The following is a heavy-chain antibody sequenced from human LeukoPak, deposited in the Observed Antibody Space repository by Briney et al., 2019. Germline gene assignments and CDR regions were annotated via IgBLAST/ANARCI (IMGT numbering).Heavy chain of an antibody. CDR1: GFTFSSYG. Sequence: GGSLRLSCAASGFTFSSYGMHWVRQAPGKGLEWVTVIWYDGSNKYYADSVKGRFTISRDNSNNTLYLQMNSLRAEDTAVYYCAKAYSGPHYWGQGTLVTVSS. J-gene: IGHJ4*02. CDR2: IWYDGSNK. D-gene: IGHD5-12*01. CDR3: AKAYSGPHY. V-gene: IGHV3-30*02.